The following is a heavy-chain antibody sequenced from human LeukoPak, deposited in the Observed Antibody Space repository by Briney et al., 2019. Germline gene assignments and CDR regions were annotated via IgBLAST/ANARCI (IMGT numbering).Heavy chain of an antibody. CDR3: ARDGPYFDY. J-gene: IGHJ4*02. Sequence: GGSLRLSCAASGFTFSSYAMHWVRQAPGKGLGWVAVISYDGSNKYYADSVKGRFTISRDNSKNTLYLQMNSLRAEDTAVYYCARDGPYFDYWGQGTLVTVSS. CDR2: ISYDGSNK. CDR1: GFTFSSYA. V-gene: IGHV3-30-3*01.